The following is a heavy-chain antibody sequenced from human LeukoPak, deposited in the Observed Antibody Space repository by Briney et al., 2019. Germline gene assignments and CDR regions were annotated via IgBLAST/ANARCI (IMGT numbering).Heavy chain of an antibody. CDR2: IYYSGNT. CDR3: ARQHPYGGNSFDP. CDR1: GGSISSYY. D-gene: IGHD4-23*01. V-gene: IGHV4-59*05. J-gene: IGHJ5*02. Sequence: SETLSLTCTVSGGSISSYYWSWIRQPAGKGLEWIGSIYYSGNTYYNPSLKSRVTISVDTSKNQFSLKLSSVTATDTAVYYCARQHPYGGNSFDPWGQGTLVIVSS.